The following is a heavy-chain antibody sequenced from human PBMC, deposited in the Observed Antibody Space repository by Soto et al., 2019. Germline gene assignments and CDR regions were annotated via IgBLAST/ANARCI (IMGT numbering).Heavy chain of an antibody. D-gene: IGHD2-2*01. CDR2: IYPGDSDT. Sequence: GESLKISCTGVGYSFTSYWIGWVRQKPGKGLEWMGIIYPGDSDTRCSPSLQGQVTISADKSITTAYLQWSSLKASDTAMYYCARGYCTTTICDPWFDPWGQGTLVTVSS. CDR3: ARGYCTTTICDPWFDP. CDR1: GYSFTSYW. J-gene: IGHJ5*02. V-gene: IGHV5-51*01.